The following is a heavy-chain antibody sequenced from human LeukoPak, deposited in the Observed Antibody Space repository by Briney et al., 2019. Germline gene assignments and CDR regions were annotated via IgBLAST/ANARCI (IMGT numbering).Heavy chain of an antibody. CDR2: TYYSGST. D-gene: IGHD1-26*01. CDR1: GGSISSSSYY. J-gene: IGHJ4*02. CDR3: ARHPRGSYVDY. Sequence: SETLSLTCTVSGGSISSSSYYWGWIRQPPGKGLEWIGSTYYSGSTYYNPSLKSRVTISVDTSKNQFSLKLSSVTAADTAVYYCARHPRGSYVDYWGQGTLVTVSS. V-gene: IGHV4-39*01.